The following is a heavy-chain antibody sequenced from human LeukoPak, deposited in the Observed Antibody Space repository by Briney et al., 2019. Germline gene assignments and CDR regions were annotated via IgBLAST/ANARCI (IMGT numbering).Heavy chain of an antibody. CDR1: GFTFSNAW. CDR2: IKSKTDGGTT. D-gene: IGHD3-10*01. V-gene: IGHV3-15*01. Sequence: PGGSLRLSCAASGFTFSNAWMSWVRQAPGKGLEWVGRIKSKTDGGTTDYAAPVKGRFTISRDDSKNTLYLQMNSLRAEDTAVYYCARSSNRWYIDGTGDYWGQGTLVTVSS. J-gene: IGHJ4*02. CDR3: ARSSNRWYIDGTGDY.